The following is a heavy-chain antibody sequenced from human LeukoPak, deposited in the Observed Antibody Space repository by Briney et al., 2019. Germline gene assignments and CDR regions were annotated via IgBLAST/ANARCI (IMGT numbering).Heavy chain of an antibody. CDR1: GFTFSDHY. Sequence: GGSLRLSCAASGFTFSDHYMDWVRQAPGKGLEWVGRTRNKANSYTTEYAASVKGRFTISRDDSKNSLYLQMNSLKTEDTAVYYCARGTDSSGYFKAEDAFDIWGQGTMVTVSS. V-gene: IGHV3-72*01. J-gene: IGHJ3*02. CDR2: TRNKANSYTT. CDR3: ARGTDSSGYFKAEDAFDI. D-gene: IGHD3-22*01.